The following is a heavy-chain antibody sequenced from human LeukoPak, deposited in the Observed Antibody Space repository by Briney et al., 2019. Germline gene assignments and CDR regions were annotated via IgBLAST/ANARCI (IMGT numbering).Heavy chain of an antibody. J-gene: IGHJ1*01. CDR2: IYHSGST. V-gene: IGHV4-38-2*02. Sequence: KPSETLSLTCTVSGYSISSGYYWGWIRQPPGKGLEWIGSIYHSGSTYYNPSLKSRVTISVDTSKNQFSLKLSSVTAADTAVYYCARHAEASYYDNHYFQHWGQGTLVTVSS. CDR3: ARHAEASYYDNHYFQH. D-gene: IGHD3-22*01. CDR1: GYSISSGYY.